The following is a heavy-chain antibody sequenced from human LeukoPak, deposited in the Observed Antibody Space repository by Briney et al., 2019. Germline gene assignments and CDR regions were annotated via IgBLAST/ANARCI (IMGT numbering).Heavy chain of an antibody. CDR2: IYYSGST. Sequence: SETLSLTCTVSGGSISSYYWSWIRQPPGKGLEWIGYIYYSGSTNYNPSLKSRVTISVDTSKNQFSLKLSSVTAADTAVYYCARRQISSWFVYFDYWGQGTLVTVSS. CDR1: GGSISSYY. V-gene: IGHV4-59*08. J-gene: IGHJ4*02. D-gene: IGHD6-13*01. CDR3: ARRQISSWFVYFDY.